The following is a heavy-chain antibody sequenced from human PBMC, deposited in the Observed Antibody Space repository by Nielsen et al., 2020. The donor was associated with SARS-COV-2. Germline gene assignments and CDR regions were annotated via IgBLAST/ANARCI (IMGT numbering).Heavy chain of an antibody. CDR1: GFTFSSYG. CDR3: AQADCSSTSCPNN. D-gene: IGHD2-2*01. Sequence: GGSLRLSCAASGFTFSSYGMHWVRQAPGKGLEWVAVISYDGSNKYYADSVKGRFTISRDNSKNTLYLQMNSLRAEDTAVYYCAQADCSSTSCPNNWGQGTLVTVSS. CDR2: ISYDGSNK. V-gene: IGHV3-30*03. J-gene: IGHJ4*02.